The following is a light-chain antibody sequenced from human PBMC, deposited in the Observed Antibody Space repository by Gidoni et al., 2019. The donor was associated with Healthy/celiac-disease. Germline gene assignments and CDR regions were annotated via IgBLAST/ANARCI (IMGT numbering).Light chain of an antibody. CDR3: QQYDNLPLT. V-gene: IGKV1-33*01. CDR1: QDISNY. J-gene: IGKJ4*01. Sequence: DIQMTQSPSSLSASVGDRVTITCQPSQDISNYFNWYQQKPGKAPKLLIYDASNLETGVPSRCSGSGSGTDFTFTISSLQPEDIATYYWQQYDNLPLTFGGGTKVEIK. CDR2: DAS.